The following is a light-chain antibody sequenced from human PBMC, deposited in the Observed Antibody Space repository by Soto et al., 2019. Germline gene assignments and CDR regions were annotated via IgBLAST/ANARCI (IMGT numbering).Light chain of an antibody. V-gene: IGLV2-14*03. Sequence: QSALTQPASVSGSPGQSITISCTGTSSDVGGYNFVSWYQQHPGKAPKFIIYDVRNRPSGVSNRFSGSRSGNTASLTISGLQAEDEVDYYCSSYTSSSTVIFGGGTKLTVL. J-gene: IGLJ2*01. CDR2: DVR. CDR3: SSYTSSSTVI. CDR1: SSDVGGYNF.